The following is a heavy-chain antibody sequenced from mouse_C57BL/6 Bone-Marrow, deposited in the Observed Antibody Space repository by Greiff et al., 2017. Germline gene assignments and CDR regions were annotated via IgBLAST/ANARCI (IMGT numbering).Heavy chain of an antibody. CDR2: ISSGGSYT. CDR1: GFTFSSYG. Sequence: EVQRVESGGDLVKPGGSLKLSCAASGFTFSSYGMSWVRQTPDKRLEWVATISSGGSYTYYPDSVKGRFTISRDNAKNTLYLQMSSLKSEDAAMYYCASRWFFDYWGQGTTLTVSS. CDR3: ASRWFFDY. V-gene: IGHV5-6*01. D-gene: IGHD2-3*01. J-gene: IGHJ2*01.